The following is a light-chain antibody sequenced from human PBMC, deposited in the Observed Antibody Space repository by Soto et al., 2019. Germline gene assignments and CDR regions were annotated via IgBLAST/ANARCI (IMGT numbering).Light chain of an antibody. J-gene: IGKJ5*01. CDR1: HDISTY. CDR3: QQLNTLPFT. CDR2: EAS. V-gene: IGKV1-9*01. Sequence: DIQLTQSPSLLSASVGDRVTIPCRASHDISTYLAWYQQKPGKAPKLMIYEASTLQRGVPSRFRGSGSGTEVTLTISGLLPEDFATYHCQQLNTLPFTFGQGTRLEIK.